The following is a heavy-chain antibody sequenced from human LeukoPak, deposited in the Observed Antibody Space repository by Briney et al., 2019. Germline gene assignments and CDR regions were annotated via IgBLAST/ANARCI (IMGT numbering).Heavy chain of an antibody. Sequence: SETLSLTCAVYGGSFSGYYWSWIRQPPGKGLEWIGEINHSGSTNYNPSLKSRVTISVDTSKNQFSLKLSSVTAADTAVYYCARGPRGDGSSWYQVRYFDYWGQGTLVTVSS. CDR2: INHSGST. V-gene: IGHV4-34*01. CDR1: GGSFSGYY. J-gene: IGHJ4*02. D-gene: IGHD6-13*01. CDR3: ARGPRGDGSSWYQVRYFDY.